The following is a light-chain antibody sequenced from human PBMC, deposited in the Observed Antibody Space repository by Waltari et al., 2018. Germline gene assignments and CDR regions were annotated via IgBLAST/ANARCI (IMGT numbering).Light chain of an antibody. Sequence: SVLTQPSSVSEAPRQRVTISCSGSRSNIGTTAVNWYQQLPGKAPKLLIFYGDLLPSGVSDRFSGSKSGTSASLAISGLQSEDEADYYCAAWDDSLNGWVFGGGTKLTVL. J-gene: IGLJ3*02. CDR1: RSNIGTTA. CDR3: AAWDDSLNGWV. V-gene: IGLV1-36*01. CDR2: YGD.